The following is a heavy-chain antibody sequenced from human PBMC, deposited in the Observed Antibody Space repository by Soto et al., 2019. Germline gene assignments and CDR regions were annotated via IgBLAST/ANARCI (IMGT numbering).Heavy chain of an antibody. D-gene: IGHD2-15*01. J-gene: IGHJ3*02. CDR2: IIPVLGLA. V-gene: IGHV1-69*02. CDR1: GGTFSTYS. Sequence: QVQLVQSGAEVKKPGSSVKVSCKASGGTFSTYSITWVRQAPGQGPEWMGRIIPVLGLANYAQKFHGRVTITADKSTSTAYMELSSLRSEDTAVYYCAKEAYCSAGSCLDDAFDIWGQGKMVTVSS. CDR3: AKEAYCSAGSCLDDAFDI.